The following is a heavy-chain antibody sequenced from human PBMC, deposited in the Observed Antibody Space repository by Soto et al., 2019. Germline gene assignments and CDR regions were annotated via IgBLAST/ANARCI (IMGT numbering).Heavy chain of an antibody. V-gene: IGHV1-69*12. CDR2: IIPIFGTA. CDR3: AGGSDYDSSGYYYSWFDP. D-gene: IGHD3-22*01. J-gene: IGHJ5*02. CDR1: GGTFSSYA. Sequence: QVQLVQSGAEVKKPGSSVKVSCKASGGTFSSYAISWVRQAPGQGLEWMGGIIPIFGTANYAQKFQGRVTINADESTSRAYMELSSLRSEDTAVYYCAGGSDYDSSGYYYSWFDPWGQGTLVTVSS.